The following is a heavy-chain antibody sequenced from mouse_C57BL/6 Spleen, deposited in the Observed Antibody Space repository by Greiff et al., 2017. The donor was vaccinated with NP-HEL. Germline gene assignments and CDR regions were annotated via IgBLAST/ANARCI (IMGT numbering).Heavy chain of an antibody. Sequence: QVQLLQPGAELVRPGSSVKLSCKASGYTFTSYWMDWVKQRPGQGLEWIGNIYPSDSETHYNQKFKDKATLTVDKSSSTAYMQLSSLTSEDSAVYYCARGISGHYYAMDDWGQGPSVTVSS. J-gene: IGHJ4*01. V-gene: IGHV1-61*01. CDR1: GYTFTSYW. CDR2: IYPSDSET. D-gene: IGHD3-2*02. CDR3: ARGISGHYYAMDD.